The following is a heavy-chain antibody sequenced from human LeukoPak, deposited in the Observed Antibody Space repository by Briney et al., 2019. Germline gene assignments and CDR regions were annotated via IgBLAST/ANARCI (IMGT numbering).Heavy chain of an antibody. CDR3: AKDIGRGSGWYDNWFDP. V-gene: IGHV3-9*01. CDR1: GFTFDDYA. D-gene: IGHD6-19*01. J-gene: IGHJ5*02. CDR2: ISWNSGSI. Sequence: GGPLRLSCAASGFTFDDYAMHWVRQAPGKGLEWVSGISWNSGSIGYADSVKGRFTISRDNAKNSLYLQMNSLRAEDTALYYCAKDIGRGSGWYDNWFDPWGQGTLVTVSS.